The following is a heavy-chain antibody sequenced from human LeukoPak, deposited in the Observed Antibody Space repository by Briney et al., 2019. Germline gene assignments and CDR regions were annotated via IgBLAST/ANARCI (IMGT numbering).Heavy chain of an antibody. V-gene: IGHV3-23*01. Sequence: SGGSLRLSCAASGFTFSRYGMSWVRQAPGKGLEWVSGISGSGGSTYYADSVKGRFTISRDNSKNTLYLQMNSLRAEDTAVYYCAKSSPPPLRYWGQGTLVTVSS. J-gene: IGHJ4*02. CDR3: AKSSPPPLRY. CDR2: ISGSGGST. CDR1: GFTFSRYG.